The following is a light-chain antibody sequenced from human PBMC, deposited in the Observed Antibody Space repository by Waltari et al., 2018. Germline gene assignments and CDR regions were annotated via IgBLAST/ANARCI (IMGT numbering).Light chain of an antibody. CDR3: QKYGTLPAT. Sequence: EIVLTQSPGTLSLSPGERANLSCRASQSVSRTLAWYQQKPGQAPRLLIYDASIRATGIPDRFSGSGSGTDFSLTISRLEPEDFAVYYCQKYGTLPATFGQGTKVEIK. CDR2: DAS. CDR1: QSVSRT. V-gene: IGKV3-20*01. J-gene: IGKJ1*01.